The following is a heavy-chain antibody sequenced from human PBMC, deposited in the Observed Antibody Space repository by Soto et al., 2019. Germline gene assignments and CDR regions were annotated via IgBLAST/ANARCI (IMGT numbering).Heavy chain of an antibody. CDR2: ISGSGGST. J-gene: IGHJ6*03. D-gene: IGHD4-17*01. CDR3: AKGDTVTTGYYYYMDV. CDR1: GFTFSSYA. Sequence: EVQLLESGGGLVQPGGSLRLSCAASGFTFSSYAMSWVRQAPGKGLEWVSAISGSGGSTYYADSVKGRFTISRDNSKNTLYLQMNSLRAEDTAVYYCAKGDTVTTGYYYYMDVWGKGTTVTVSS. V-gene: IGHV3-23*01.